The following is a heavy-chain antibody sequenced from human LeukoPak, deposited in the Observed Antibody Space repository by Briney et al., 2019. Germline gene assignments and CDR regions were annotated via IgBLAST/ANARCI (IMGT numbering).Heavy chain of an antibody. Sequence: GGSLRLSCAVSGITLSNYGMSWVRQAPGKGLEWVAGISDSGGRTNYADSVKGRFTISRDNPKNTLYLQMNSLRAEDTAVYFCARRGVVIRVILVGFHKEAYYFDSWGQGALVTVSS. CDR1: GITLSNYG. CDR3: ARRGVVIRVILVGFHKEAYYFDS. CDR2: ISDSGGRT. J-gene: IGHJ4*02. V-gene: IGHV3-23*01. D-gene: IGHD3-22*01.